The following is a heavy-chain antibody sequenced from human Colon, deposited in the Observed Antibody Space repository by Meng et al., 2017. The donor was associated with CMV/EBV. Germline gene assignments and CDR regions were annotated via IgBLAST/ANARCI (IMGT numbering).Heavy chain of an antibody. CDR1: SFSGYY. V-gene: IGHV4-34*01. Sequence: SFSGYYWSCIRQPPGKGLEWIGEINHSGSTNYNPSLKSRVTISVDTSKNQFSLKLSSVTAADTAVYYCARAPDIVVVPAAGYSYGFDYWGQGTLVTVSS. CDR3: ARAPDIVVVPAAGYSYGFDY. CDR2: INHSGST. J-gene: IGHJ4*02. D-gene: IGHD2-2*01.